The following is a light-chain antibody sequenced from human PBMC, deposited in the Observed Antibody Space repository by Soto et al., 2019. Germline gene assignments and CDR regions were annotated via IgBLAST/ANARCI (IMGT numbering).Light chain of an antibody. Sequence: DXQXTQSXSSXSAXAGXRXXXTXXTSQPISPYLNWYQVKPGKAPKLLVYAVHSLQSGVPSRFTGSGSGTDFTLTISSLQPEDFATYYCQQTYDTPTFGGGTRVEL. CDR1: QPISPY. J-gene: IGKJ4*01. CDR2: AVH. V-gene: IGKV1-39*01. CDR3: QQTYDTPT.